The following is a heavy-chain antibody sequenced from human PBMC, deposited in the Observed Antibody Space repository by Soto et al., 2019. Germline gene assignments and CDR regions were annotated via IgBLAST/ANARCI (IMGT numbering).Heavy chain of an antibody. Sequence: QLQLQESGPGLVKPSETLSLTCTVSGGSISSSSYYWGWIRQPPGKGLEWIGSISYSGSTYYNPSLKSRVTISRNTSKNQFSPKVSAVTAADTAVYYCARHASNGRQPHYYYYYYTDVWGRGTTVIVSS. V-gene: IGHV4-39*01. CDR1: GGSISSSSYY. CDR3: ARHASNGRQPHYYYYYYTDV. J-gene: IGHJ6*03. D-gene: IGHD2-8*01. CDR2: ISYSGST.